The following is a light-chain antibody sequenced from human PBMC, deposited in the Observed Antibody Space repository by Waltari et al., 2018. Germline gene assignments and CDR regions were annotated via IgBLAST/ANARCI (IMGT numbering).Light chain of an antibody. V-gene: IGKV4-1*01. Sequence: DIVMTQSPDSLAVSLGERATINCKSSQSVLYSSNNKNYLAWYQQKPGQPPKLLIYWASTRESGVPDRFSGSRSGTDFTLTIGGLQAEDVAIYYCQHYYSPPYTFGQGTKLEIK. CDR3: QHYYSPPYT. CDR2: WAS. J-gene: IGKJ2*01. CDR1: QSVLYSSNNKNY.